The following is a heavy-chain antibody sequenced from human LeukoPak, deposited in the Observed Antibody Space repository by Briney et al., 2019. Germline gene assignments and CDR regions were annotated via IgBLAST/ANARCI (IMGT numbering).Heavy chain of an antibody. V-gene: IGHV1-2*06. D-gene: IGHD3-22*01. CDR1: GGTFSSYA. CDR2: INPNSGGT. J-gene: IGHJ4*02. CDR3: ARDDSSGYEN. Sequence: ASVKVSCKASGGTFSSYAFSWVRQAPGQGLEWMGRINPNSGGTNYAQKFQGRVTMTRDTSISTAYMELSRLRSDDTAVYYCARDDSSGYENWGQGTLVTVSS.